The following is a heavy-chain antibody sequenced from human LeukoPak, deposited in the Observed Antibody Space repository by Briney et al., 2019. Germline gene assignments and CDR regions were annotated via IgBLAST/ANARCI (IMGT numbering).Heavy chain of an antibody. CDR3: ARDRGLSQYYFDY. D-gene: IGHD3-10*01. Sequence: SETLSLTCTVSGGSISSYYWSWIRQPPGKGLEWIGYIYYSGSTNYNPSLKSRVTISVDTSKNQFSLKLSSVTAADTAVYYCARDRGLSQYYFDYWGQGTLVTVSS. J-gene: IGHJ4*02. CDR1: GGSISSYY. CDR2: IYYSGST. V-gene: IGHV4-59*12.